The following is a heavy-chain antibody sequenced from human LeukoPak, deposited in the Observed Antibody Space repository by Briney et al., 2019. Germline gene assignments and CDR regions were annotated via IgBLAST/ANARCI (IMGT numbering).Heavy chain of an antibody. J-gene: IGHJ4*02. Sequence: GGSLRLSCAASGFTFSNYWMSWVRQAPGKGLEWVAKIKQDGSEKYYVDSVKGRFTISRDNAKNSLYLQMNSLRAEDTAVYYCARESLLTGYNWGQGSLVTVSS. D-gene: IGHD3-9*01. CDR2: IKQDGSEK. CDR3: ARESLLTGYN. CDR1: GFTFSNYW. V-gene: IGHV3-7*04.